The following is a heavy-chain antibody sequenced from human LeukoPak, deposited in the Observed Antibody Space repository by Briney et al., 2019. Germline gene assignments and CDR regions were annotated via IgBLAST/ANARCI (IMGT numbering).Heavy chain of an antibody. CDR3: ARGRRNDYVWGSYRSGYFDY. CDR2: INHSGST. D-gene: IGHD3-16*02. Sequence: PSETLSLTCAVYGGSFSGYYWSWIRQPPGKGLEWIGEINHSGSTNYNPSLKSRVTISVDTSKNQFSLKLSSATAADTAVYYCARGRRNDYVWGSYRSGYFDYWGQGTLVTVSS. CDR1: GGSFSGYY. V-gene: IGHV4-34*01. J-gene: IGHJ4*02.